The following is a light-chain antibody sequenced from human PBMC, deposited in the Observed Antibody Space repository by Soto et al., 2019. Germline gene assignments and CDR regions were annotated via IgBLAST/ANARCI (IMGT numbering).Light chain of an antibody. Sequence: EIVLTQSPGTLSLSPGERATLSCRASQSVSGSYLAWFQQKPGQAPRLLIYGASSRATAIPDRFSGSGSGTDFSLTISRLEPEDFAVYFCHQYVGSPQTFGQGTKLEIK. V-gene: IGKV3-20*01. CDR2: GAS. CDR1: QSVSGSY. J-gene: IGKJ2*01. CDR3: HQYVGSPQT.